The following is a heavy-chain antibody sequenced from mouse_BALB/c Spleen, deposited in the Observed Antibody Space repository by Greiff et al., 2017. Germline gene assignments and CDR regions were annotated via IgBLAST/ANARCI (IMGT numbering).Heavy chain of an antibody. V-gene: IGHV14-3*02. Sequence: EVQLQQSGAELVKPGASVKLSCTASGFNIKDTYMHWVKQRPEQGLEWIGRIDPANGNTKYDPKFQGKATITADTSSNTAYLQLSSLTSEDSAVYYCAGYGNFYYYAMDYWGQGTSVTVSS. D-gene: IGHD2-1*01. J-gene: IGHJ4*01. CDR3: AGYGNFYYYAMDY. CDR1: GFNIKDTY. CDR2: IDPANGNT.